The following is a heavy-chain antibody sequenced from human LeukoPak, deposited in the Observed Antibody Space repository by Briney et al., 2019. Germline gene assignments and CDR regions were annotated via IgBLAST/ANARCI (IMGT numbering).Heavy chain of an antibody. CDR2: IYTSGST. D-gene: IGHD5-24*01. CDR1: GGSISSGSYY. V-gene: IGHV4-61*02. Sequence: SETLSLTCIVSGGSISSGSYYWSWIRQPAGKGLEWIGRIYTSGSTNYNPSLKSRFTISVDTSKNQFSLKLSSVTAADTAVYYCARWMANWGQGTLVTVSS. CDR3: ARWMAN. J-gene: IGHJ4*02.